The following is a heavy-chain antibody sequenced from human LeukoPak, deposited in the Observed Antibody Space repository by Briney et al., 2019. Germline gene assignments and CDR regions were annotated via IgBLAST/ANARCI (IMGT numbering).Heavy chain of an antibody. CDR1: GFSVSSNY. CDR3: ARAPRGVVVAATYYYYGMDV. D-gene: IGHD2-15*01. Sequence: GGSLRLSCAASGFSVSSNYISWVRQAPGKGLKWVSVIYSGGSTYYADSVKGRFTISRDNSKNTLYLQMNSLRAEDTAVYYCARAPRGVVVAATYYYYGMDVWGQGTTVTVSS. V-gene: IGHV3-53*01. J-gene: IGHJ6*02. CDR2: IYSGGST.